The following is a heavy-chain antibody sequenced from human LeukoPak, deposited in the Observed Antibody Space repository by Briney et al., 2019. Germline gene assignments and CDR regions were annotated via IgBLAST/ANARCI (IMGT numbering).Heavy chain of an antibody. CDR1: GFTFDNYG. CDR2: SSSSSSYI. CDR3: ARDFVVVVAATPTDTGAFDI. Sequence: GGSLRLSCAASGFTFDNYGINWVRQAPGKGLEWVSSSSSSSSYIYYADSVKGRFTISRDNAKNSLYLQVNSLRAEDTAVYYCARDFVVVVAATPTDTGAFDIWGQGTMVTVSS. V-gene: IGHV3-21*01. J-gene: IGHJ3*02. D-gene: IGHD2-15*01.